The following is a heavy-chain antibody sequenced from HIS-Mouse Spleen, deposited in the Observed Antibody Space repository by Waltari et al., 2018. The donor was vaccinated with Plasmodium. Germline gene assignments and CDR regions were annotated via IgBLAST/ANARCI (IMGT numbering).Heavy chain of an antibody. CDR2: ISSSGSTI. V-gene: IGHV3-11*01. Sequence: QVQLVESGGGLVKPGGSLRLSCAASGFTFSDYYLSWIRQGPGKGLAWVSNISSSGSTIDYADAGKGRFTISRDNAKNSLYLQMNSLRAEDAAVYYCARDTYGGSYRDYWGQGTLVTVSS. D-gene: IGHD1-26*01. J-gene: IGHJ4*02. CDR1: GFTFSDYY. CDR3: ARDTYGGSYRDY.